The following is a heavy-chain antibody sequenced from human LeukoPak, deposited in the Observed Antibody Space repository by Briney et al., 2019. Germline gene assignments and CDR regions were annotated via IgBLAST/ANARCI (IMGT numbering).Heavy chain of an antibody. CDR1: GFTVSSNY. J-gene: IGHJ6*02. V-gene: IGHV3-66*01. CDR2: IYSGGST. Sequence: GGSLRLSCAASGFTVSSNYMSWVRQAPGKGLEWVSVIYSGGSTYYADSVKGRFTISRDNSKNTLYLQMNSLRAEDTAVYYCAREWVVGATANYYYYGKDVWGQGTTVTVSS. D-gene: IGHD1-26*01. CDR3: AREWVVGATANYYYYGKDV.